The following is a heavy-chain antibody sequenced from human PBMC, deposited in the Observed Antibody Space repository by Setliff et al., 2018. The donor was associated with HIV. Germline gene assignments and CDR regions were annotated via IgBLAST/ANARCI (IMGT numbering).Heavy chain of an antibody. Sequence: ASVKVSCKASGYTFTIYDITWVRQAPGQGLEWMGWISAYNGNTNYAQKLQGRVTMTTETSTSTAYMELRSLRSEDTAVYYCARGSSGFRSGSYYNTFIDYWGQGTLVTVSS. V-gene: IGHV1-18*01. D-gene: IGHD3-10*01. CDR2: ISAYNGNT. CDR3: ARGSSGFRSGSYYNTFIDY. J-gene: IGHJ4*02. CDR1: GYTFTIYD.